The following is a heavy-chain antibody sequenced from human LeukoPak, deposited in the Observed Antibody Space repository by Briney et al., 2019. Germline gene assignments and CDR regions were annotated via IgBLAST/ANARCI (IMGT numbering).Heavy chain of an antibody. CDR2: ISSSNTYI. CDR3: ARGYCSGTSCYMFAS. V-gene: IGHV3-21*01. Sequence: GGSLRLSCAGSGFNFIDNSMHWVRQAPGKGPEWVSSISSSNTYIYYRDSVKGRFTISRDNAKNSLFLQMNSLRAEDTAVYYCARGYCSGTSCYMFASWGQGTRVTVSS. J-gene: IGHJ4*02. CDR1: GFNFIDNS. D-gene: IGHD2-2*02.